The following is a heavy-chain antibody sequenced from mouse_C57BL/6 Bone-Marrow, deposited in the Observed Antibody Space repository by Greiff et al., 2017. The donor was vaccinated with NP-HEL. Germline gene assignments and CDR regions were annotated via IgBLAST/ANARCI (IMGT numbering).Heavy chain of an antibody. CDR2: IRSKSNNYAT. CDR1: GFSFNTYA. Sequence: EVQLVESGGGLVQPKGSLKLSCAASGFSFNTYAMNWVRQAPGKGLEWVARIRSKSNNYATYYADSVKDRFTISRDDSESMLYLQMNNLKTEDTAMYYCHTVSYYGNYYAMDYWGQGTSVTVSS. D-gene: IGHD2-10*01. J-gene: IGHJ4*01. V-gene: IGHV10-1*01. CDR3: HTVSYYGNYYAMDY.